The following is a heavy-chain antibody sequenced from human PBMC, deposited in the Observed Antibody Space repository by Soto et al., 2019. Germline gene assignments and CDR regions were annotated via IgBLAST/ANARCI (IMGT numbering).Heavy chain of an antibody. Sequence: QVQLQESGPGLVKSSETLSLTCTVSGASVSNGSYYWSWIRQPPGKGLEWIAYIYYIGSTNYNPSLKSRVTISVDTSKNQFSLKLNSVTAADTAMYYCARTMYCSGGSCYFGGFDYWGQGTLVTVSS. CDR2: IYYIGST. V-gene: IGHV4-61*01. J-gene: IGHJ4*02. CDR3: ARTMYCSGGSCYFGGFDY. CDR1: GASVSNGSYY. D-gene: IGHD2-15*01.